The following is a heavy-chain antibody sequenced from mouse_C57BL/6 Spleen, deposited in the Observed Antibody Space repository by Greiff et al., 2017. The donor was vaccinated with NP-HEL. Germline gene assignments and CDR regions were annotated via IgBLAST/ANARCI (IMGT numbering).Heavy chain of an antibody. CDR3: ARDGSTDYYAMDY. D-gene: IGHD1-1*01. CDR1: GYAFSSSW. V-gene: IGHV1-82*01. J-gene: IGHJ4*01. Sequence: VQLQQSGPELVKPGASVKISCKASGYAFSSSWMNWVKQRPGKGLEWIGRIYPGDGDTNYNGQFKGKATLTADKSSSTAYMQLSSLTSEDSAVYFCARDGSTDYYAMDYWGQGTSVTVSS. CDR2: IYPGDGDT.